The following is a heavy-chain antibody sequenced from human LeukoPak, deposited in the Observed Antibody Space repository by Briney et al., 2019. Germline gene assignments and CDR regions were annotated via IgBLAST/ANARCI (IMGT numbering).Heavy chain of an antibody. CDR3: ARARRPTAARPHGWFDP. D-gene: IGHD6-6*01. CDR2: SIGSGGSA. CDR1: GFTFSTYT. J-gene: IGHJ5*02. Sequence: GGSLRLPCVASGFTFSTYTMNWIRQAPGKGLEWVSGSIGSGGSAFYADSVKGRFSISRDNAKNSLYLQMNSLRAEDTAVYYCARARRPTAARPHGWFDPWGQGTLVTVSS. V-gene: IGHV3-23*01.